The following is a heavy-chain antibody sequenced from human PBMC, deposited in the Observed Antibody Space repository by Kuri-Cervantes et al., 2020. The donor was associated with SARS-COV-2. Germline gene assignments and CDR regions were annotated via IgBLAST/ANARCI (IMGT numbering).Heavy chain of an antibody. D-gene: IGHD3-3*01. CDR3: ARDTIFGVVIRESSAFDI. CDR2: ISSSSSTI. J-gene: IGHJ3*02. CDR1: GFTFSSHS. V-gene: IGHV3-48*02. Sequence: GGSLRLSCAASGFTFSSHSMNWVRQAPGKGLEWVSYISSSSSTIYYADSVKGRFTISRDNAKNSLYLQMNSLRDEDTAVYYCARDTIFGVVIRESSAFDIWGQGTMVTVSS.